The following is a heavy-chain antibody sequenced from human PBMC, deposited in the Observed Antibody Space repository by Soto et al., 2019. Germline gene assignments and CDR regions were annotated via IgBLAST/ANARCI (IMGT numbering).Heavy chain of an antibody. D-gene: IGHD1-26*01. CDR2: INPDSGGT. CDR3: ARGHLWGSYDEYGY. Sequence: ASVKVSCKASGYTFTGYDIHWVRQASGQGLEWMGWINPDSGGTNYAQKFQGWVTMTRDTSISTAYMELSRLTSDDTAVYYCARGHLWGSYDEYGYWGQGTLVTVSS. CDR1: GYTFTGYD. V-gene: IGHV1-2*04. J-gene: IGHJ4*02.